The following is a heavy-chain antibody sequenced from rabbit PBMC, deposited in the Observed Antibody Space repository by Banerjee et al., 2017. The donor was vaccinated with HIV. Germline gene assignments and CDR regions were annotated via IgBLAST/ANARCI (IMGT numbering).Heavy chain of an antibody. CDR3: ARWDAGYAGVAFTL. V-gene: IGHV1S40*01. Sequence: QSLEESGGGLVQPEGSLTLTCKASGFDFSSNAMCWVRQAPGKGLEWIGCIYTGSSGSTYYASWAKGRFTISKTSSTPVTLQMTSLTAADTATYFCARWDAGYAGVAFTLWGQGTLVTVS. CDR1: GFDFSSNA. CDR2: IYTGSSGST. D-gene: IGHD4-2*01. J-gene: IGHJ4*01.